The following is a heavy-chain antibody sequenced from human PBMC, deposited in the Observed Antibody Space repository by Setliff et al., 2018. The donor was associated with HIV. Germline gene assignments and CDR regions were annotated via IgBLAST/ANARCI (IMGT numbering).Heavy chain of an antibody. Sequence: PSETLSLTCTVSGGSISTSYWNWIRQPPGKGLEWIAYIYISGTTNFNPSLKSRVTISIDTSKNQFSLRLRSVTAADTAVYYCARHSPSDYWGQGTLVTVSS. CDR3: ARHSPSDY. J-gene: IGHJ4*02. V-gene: IGHV4-4*09. CDR1: GGSISTSY. CDR2: IYISGTT.